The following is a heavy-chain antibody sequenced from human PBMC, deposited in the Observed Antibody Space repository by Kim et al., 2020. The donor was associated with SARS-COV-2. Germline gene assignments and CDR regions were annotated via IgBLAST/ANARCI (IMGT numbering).Heavy chain of an antibody. V-gene: IGHV3-33*01. CDR3: ARARGSYYYYFDY. J-gene: IGHJ4*02. D-gene: IGHD1-26*01. Sequence: YEDSGKGRFTISRDNSKNTVYLQMNSLRAEDTAVYYCARARGSYYYYFDYWGQGTLVTVSS.